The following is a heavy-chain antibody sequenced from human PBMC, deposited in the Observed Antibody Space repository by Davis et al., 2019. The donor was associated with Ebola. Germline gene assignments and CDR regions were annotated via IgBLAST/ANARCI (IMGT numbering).Heavy chain of an antibody. CDR1: GGSISSYY. Sequence: SETLSLTCTVSGGSISSYYWSWVRQPPGKGLEWIGEIYHSGSTNYNPSLKSRVTISVDKSKNQFSLKLSSVTAADTAVYYCGGTTVAGYDYWGQGTLVTVSS. V-gene: IGHV4-4*02. CDR3: GGTTVAGYDY. D-gene: IGHD6-19*01. CDR2: IYHSGST. J-gene: IGHJ4*02.